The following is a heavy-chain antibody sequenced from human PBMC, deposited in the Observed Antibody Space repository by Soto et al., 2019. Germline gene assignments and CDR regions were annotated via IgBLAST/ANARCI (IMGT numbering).Heavy chain of an antibody. CDR1: GYSFTSYW. Sequence: EVQLVQSGAEVKKPGESLRISCKGSGYSFTSYWISWVRQMPGKGLEWMGRIDPSDSYTNNSPSFQGHVTISADKSISTAYLQWSSLKASDTAMYYCARRHSSSSAFDPWGQGTLVTVSS. D-gene: IGHD6-13*01. V-gene: IGHV5-10-1*01. J-gene: IGHJ5*02. CDR2: IDPSDSYT. CDR3: ARRHSSSSAFDP.